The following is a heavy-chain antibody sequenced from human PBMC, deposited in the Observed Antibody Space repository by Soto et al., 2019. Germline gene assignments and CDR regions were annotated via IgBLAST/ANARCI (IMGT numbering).Heavy chain of an antibody. D-gene: IGHD1-26*01. CDR2: IYYSGST. V-gene: IGHV4-39*01. Sequence: KTSETLSLTCTVSGGSISSSSYYWGWIRQPPGKGLGWIGSIYYSGSTYYNPSLKSRVTISVDTSKNQFSLKLSSVTAADTAVYYCASSGSYDYYYGMDVWGQGTTVTVS. J-gene: IGHJ6*02. CDR1: GGSISSSSYY. CDR3: ASSGSYDYYYGMDV.